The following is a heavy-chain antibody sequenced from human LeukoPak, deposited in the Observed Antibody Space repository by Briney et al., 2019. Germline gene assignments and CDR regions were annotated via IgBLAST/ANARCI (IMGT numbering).Heavy chain of an antibody. V-gene: IGHV4-59*01. CDR2: IYYSGST. CDR1: GGSISSYY. CDR3: ARVGRGYGSGSYYNFDYYYYMDV. J-gene: IGHJ6*03. D-gene: IGHD3-10*01. Sequence: SETLSLTCTVSGGSISSYYWSWIRQPPGKGLEWIGYIYYSGSTNYNPSLKSRVTTSVDTSKNQFSLKLSSVTAADTAVYYCARVGRGYGSGSYYNFDYYYYMDVWGKGTTVTISS.